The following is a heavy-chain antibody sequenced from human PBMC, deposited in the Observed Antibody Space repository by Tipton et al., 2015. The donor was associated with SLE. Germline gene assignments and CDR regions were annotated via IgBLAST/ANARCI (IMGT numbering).Heavy chain of an antibody. J-gene: IGHJ3*02. V-gene: IGHV3-21*01. CDR1: GFTFSSYS. CDR2: ISSSSSYI. D-gene: IGHD1-1*01. CDR3: ARSGRGLDAFDI. Sequence: QLVQSGGGLVKPGGSLRLSCAASGFTFSSYSMNWVRQAPGKGLEWVSSISSSSSYIYYADSVKGRFTISRDNAKNSLYLQMNSLRAEDTAVYYCARSGRGLDAFDIWGQGTMVTVSS.